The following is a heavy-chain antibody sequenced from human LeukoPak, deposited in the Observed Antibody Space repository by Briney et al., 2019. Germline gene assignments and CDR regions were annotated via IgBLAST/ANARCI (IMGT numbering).Heavy chain of an antibody. CDR1: GFTVSSSH. Sequence: PGGSLRLSCAASGFTVSSSHMSWVRQAPGKGLEWVSVMFSGGTPYYVDSVKGRFTISRDNSKNTLFLQMSSLRAEDTAVYYCTRGISSGSAFDIWGQGTMVTVSS. D-gene: IGHD6-19*01. V-gene: IGHV3-53*01. J-gene: IGHJ3*02. CDR2: MFSGGTP. CDR3: TRGISSGSAFDI.